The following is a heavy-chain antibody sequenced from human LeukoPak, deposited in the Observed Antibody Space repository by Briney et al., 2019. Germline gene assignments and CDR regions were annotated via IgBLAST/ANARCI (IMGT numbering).Heavy chain of an antibody. J-gene: IGHJ4*02. Sequence: GGSLGLSCAASGFTFSSYAMHWVRQAPGKGLEWVAVISYDGSNKYYADSVKGRFTISRDNSKNTLYLQMNSLRAEDTAVYYCAREGIAVAGPAPFVDWGQGTLVTVSS. CDR2: ISYDGSNK. D-gene: IGHD6-19*01. CDR3: AREGIAVAGPAPFVD. V-gene: IGHV3-30-3*01. CDR1: GFTFSSYA.